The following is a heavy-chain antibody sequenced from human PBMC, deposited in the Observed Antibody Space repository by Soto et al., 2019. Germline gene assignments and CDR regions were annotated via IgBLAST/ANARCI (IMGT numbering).Heavy chain of an antibody. CDR2: ISAYNGNI. Sequence: QVRLVQSGAEVKKPGASVKVSCKTYGYDFTNYGINWVRQAPGQGLEWMGWISAYNGNIVYAQNFRGRATLTTDTSTGTAYMELRSLRSDDSAVYYCARGLDILTASKFTFWGQGTLVTVSS. V-gene: IGHV1-18*01. CDR1: GYDFTNYG. D-gene: IGHD3-9*01. J-gene: IGHJ4*02. CDR3: ARGLDILTASKFTF.